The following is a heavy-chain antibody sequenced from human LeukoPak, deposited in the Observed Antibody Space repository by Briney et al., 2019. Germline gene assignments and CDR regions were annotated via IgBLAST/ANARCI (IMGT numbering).Heavy chain of an antibody. CDR2: IYYRGST. V-gene: IGHV4-59*01. CDR3: ARDGGGKSRPFDY. D-gene: IGHD4-23*01. CDR1: GGSLSSYY. Sequence: SETLSLTCTVSGGSLSSYYWSWIRQPPGKGLEWIGNIYYRGSTNYNPSLKSRVTMSVDTSKNQFSLKVSSVTAADTAVYYCARDGGGKSRPFDYWGQGTPVTVSP. J-gene: IGHJ4*02.